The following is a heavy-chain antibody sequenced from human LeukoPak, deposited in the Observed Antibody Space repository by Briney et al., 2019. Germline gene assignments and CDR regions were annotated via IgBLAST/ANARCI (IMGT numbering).Heavy chain of an antibody. CDR3: ARVPYAAIGFGYFDL. Sequence: GGSLRLSCAASGFTFSDYCLGWIRQAQGRGLEWLSYITSNSYTDYADSVKGRFTISRDNAKNSLYLEINSLRAEDTAVYYCARVPYAAIGFGYFDLWGRGTLVTVSS. CDR1: GFTFSDYC. D-gene: IGHD2-2*01. J-gene: IGHJ2*01. CDR2: ITSNSYT. V-gene: IGHV3-11*05.